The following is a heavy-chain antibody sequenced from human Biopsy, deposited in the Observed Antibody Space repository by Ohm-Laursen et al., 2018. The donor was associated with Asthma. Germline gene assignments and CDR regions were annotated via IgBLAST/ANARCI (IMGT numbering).Heavy chain of an antibody. CDR2: HDHEEGGT. D-gene: IGHD4-17*01. Sequence: GASVKVSCKISGYSLTDLSMHWVRQAPGQGLEWMGGHDHEEGGTVNARRFQGRATMTEDTSTDTAYTELSSLSSDDTAVYYCASDFPKDYVRYNFQFWGQGTLVTVSS. CDR1: GYSLTDLS. V-gene: IGHV1-24*01. J-gene: IGHJ4*02. CDR3: ASDFPKDYVRYNFQF.